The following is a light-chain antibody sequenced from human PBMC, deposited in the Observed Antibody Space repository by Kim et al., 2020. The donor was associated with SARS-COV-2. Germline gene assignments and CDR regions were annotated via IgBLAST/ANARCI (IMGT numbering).Light chain of an antibody. CDR1: HTISDS. J-gene: IGKJ1*01. V-gene: IGKV1-5*03. CDR2: KAT. Sequence: SVGDRVTITCQTSHTISDSLAWYQQKPGKAPKLLIYKATILESGVPSRFGGSGSGTEFTLTISSLQPDDFAIYYCQQYNSYSQWTFGHGTKVDIK. CDR3: QQYNSYSQWT.